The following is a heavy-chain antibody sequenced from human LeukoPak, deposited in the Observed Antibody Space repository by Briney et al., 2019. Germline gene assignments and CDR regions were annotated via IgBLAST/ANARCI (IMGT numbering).Heavy chain of an antibody. CDR1: GGSISSYY. Sequence: SETLSLTCTVSGGSISSYYWSWIRQPPGKGLEWIGYIYYSGSTDYNPSLKSRVTISLDTSKNQFSLRLSSVTAADTAVYYCARGGFYCGGDCYVDYWGQGTLVTVSS. D-gene: IGHD2-21*02. CDR3: ARGGFYCGGDCYVDY. J-gene: IGHJ4*02. CDR2: IYYSGST. V-gene: IGHV4-59*12.